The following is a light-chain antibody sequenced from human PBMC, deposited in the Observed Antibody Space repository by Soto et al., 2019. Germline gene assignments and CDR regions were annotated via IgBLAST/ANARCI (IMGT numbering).Light chain of an antibody. CDR3: QQYGSSPLT. Sequence: EIVLTQSPGTLSLSVGEIVTLSCRASQSVSSYLAWYQQTPGQAPRLLIYDTSNRATGTPDRFSGSGSGTDFTLTISRREPEDFPVYYCQQYGSSPLTFGGGTTVEIK. V-gene: IGKV3-20*01. CDR1: QSVSSY. CDR2: DTS. J-gene: IGKJ4*01.